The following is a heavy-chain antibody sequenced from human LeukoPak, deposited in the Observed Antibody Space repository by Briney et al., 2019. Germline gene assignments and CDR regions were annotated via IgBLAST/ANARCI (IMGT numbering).Heavy chain of an antibody. CDR2: INHNAETI. CDR1: GFTFSSYV. Sequence: GSLRLSCAASGFTFSSYVMSWVRQAPGKGLEWVSYINHNAETIYYADSVKGRFTISRDNAKNVLYLQMNRLGDGDTAVYYCARGSDWAFDNWGQGTLVTVSS. CDR3: ARGSDWAFDN. J-gene: IGHJ4*02. V-gene: IGHV3-48*02. D-gene: IGHD2-21*02.